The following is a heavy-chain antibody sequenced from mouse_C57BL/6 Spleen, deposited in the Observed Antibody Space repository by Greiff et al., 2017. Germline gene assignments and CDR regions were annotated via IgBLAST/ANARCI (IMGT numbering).Heavy chain of an antibody. V-gene: IGHV3-6*01. CDR1: GYSITSGYY. Sequence: VQLQQSGPGLVKPSQSLSLTCSVTGYSITSGYYWNWIRQFPGNKLEWMGYISYDGSNNYNPSLKNRISITRDTSKNQFFLKLNSVTTEDTATYYCAREDYDYDGDAMDYWGQGTSVTVSS. D-gene: IGHD2-4*01. CDR3: AREDYDYDGDAMDY. CDR2: ISYDGSN. J-gene: IGHJ4*01.